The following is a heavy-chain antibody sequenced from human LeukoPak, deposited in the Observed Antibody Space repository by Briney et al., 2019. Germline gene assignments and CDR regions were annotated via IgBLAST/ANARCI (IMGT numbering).Heavy chain of an antibody. V-gene: IGHV1-2*03. D-gene: IGHD6-19*01. CDR1: GYTFTGHY. J-gene: IGHJ4*02. CDR2: INPNNGGT. CDR3: AREIRKGQWPVFALNY. Sequence: LGASVKVSCKASGYTFTGHYMHWLRQAPEQGLEWMGCINPNNGGTNYAQKFQGRVTVTRDTSISTAYMELSRLRSDDTAVYYCAREIRKGQWPVFALNYWGQGTLVTVSS.